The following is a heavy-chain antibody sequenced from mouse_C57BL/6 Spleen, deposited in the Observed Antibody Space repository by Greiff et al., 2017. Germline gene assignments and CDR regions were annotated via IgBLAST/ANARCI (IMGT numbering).Heavy chain of an antibody. CDR3: TSITTVVATGYYAMDY. CDR2: IDPENGDT. D-gene: IGHD1-1*01. J-gene: IGHJ4*01. CDR1: GFNIKDDY. Sequence: EVQLVESGAELVRPGASVKLSCTASGFNIKDDYMHWVKQRPEQGLEWIGWIDPENGDTEYASKFQGKATITADTSSNTAYLQLSSLTSEDTAVYYCTSITTVVATGYYAMDYWGQGTSVTVSS. V-gene: IGHV14-4*01.